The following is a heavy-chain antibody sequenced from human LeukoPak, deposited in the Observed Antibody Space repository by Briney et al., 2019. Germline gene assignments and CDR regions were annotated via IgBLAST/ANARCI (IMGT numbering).Heavy chain of an antibody. Sequence: GGSLRLSCAASGFTFSSYAMSWVRQAPGKGLEWVSAISGSGGSTYYADSVKGRFTISRDNSKNTLYLQMNSLRAEDTAVYYCAKDRGSRCGGDCYDAEYFQHWGQGTLVTVSS. CDR3: AKDRGSRCGGDCYDAEYFQH. J-gene: IGHJ1*01. CDR2: ISGSGGST. D-gene: IGHD2-21*02. CDR1: GFTFSSYA. V-gene: IGHV3-23*01.